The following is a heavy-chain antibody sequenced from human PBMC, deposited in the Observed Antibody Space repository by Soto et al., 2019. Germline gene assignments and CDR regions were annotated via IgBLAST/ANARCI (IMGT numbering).Heavy chain of an antibody. CDR3: PPQPPLIVVPLLPFPS. D-gene: IGHD2-2*01. Sequence: SEMLPVTCAVSGESISSTFWCTWVRKSPGKGLEWIGEVYHTGNTRYNPSLKSRVTISVDKPNNPFSLKLTSMTGADTAVYYCPPQPPLIVVPLLPFPSWVQGP. J-gene: IGHJ1*01. CDR1: GESISSTFW. V-gene: IGHV4-4*02. CDR2: VYHTGNT.